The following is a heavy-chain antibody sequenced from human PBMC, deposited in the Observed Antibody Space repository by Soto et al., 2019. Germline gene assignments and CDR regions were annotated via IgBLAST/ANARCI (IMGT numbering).Heavy chain of an antibody. Sequence: SETLSLTCAVYGGSFSGYDWSWIRQPPGKGLEWIGEINHSGSTNYNPSLKSRVTISVDTSKNQFSLKLSSVTAADTAVYYCARKGLAAAGTRVYYYYYMDVWGKGTAVTVS. J-gene: IGHJ6*03. CDR2: INHSGST. CDR3: ARKGLAAAGTRVYYYYYMDV. CDR1: GGSFSGYD. D-gene: IGHD6-13*01. V-gene: IGHV4-34*01.